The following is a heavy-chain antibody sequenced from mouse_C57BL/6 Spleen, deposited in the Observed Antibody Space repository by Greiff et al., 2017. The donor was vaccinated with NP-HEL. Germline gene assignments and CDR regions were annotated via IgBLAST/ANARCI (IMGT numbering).Heavy chain of an antibody. Sequence: ESGPELVKPGASVKISCKASGYAFSSSWMNWVKQRPGKGLEWIGRIYPGDGDTNYNGKFKGKATLTADKSSSTAYMQLSSLTSEDSAVYFCAREFITTVVATEGYFDVWGTGTTVTVSS. CDR1: GYAFSSSW. D-gene: IGHD1-1*01. CDR3: AREFITTVVATEGYFDV. CDR2: IYPGDGDT. J-gene: IGHJ1*03. V-gene: IGHV1-82*01.